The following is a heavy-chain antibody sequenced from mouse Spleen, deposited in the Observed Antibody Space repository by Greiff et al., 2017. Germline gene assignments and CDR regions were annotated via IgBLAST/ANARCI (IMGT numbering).Heavy chain of an antibody. CDR2: IRSKSSNYAT. Sequence: EVQGVESGGGLVQPKGSLKLSCAASGFTFNTYAMHWVRQAPGKGLEWVARIRSKSSNYATYYADSVKDRFTISRDDSQSMLYLQMNNLKTEDTAMYYCLRENDYVWYFDVWGAGTTVTGSS. J-gene: IGHJ1*01. V-gene: IGHV10-3*01. D-gene: IGHD2-4*01. CDR3: LRENDYVWYFDV. CDR1: GFTFNTYA.